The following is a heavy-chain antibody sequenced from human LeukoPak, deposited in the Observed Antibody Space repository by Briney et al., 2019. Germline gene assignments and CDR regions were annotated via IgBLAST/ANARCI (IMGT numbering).Heavy chain of an antibody. V-gene: IGHV4-59*01. CDR2: IHYSGST. CDR3: ARAYCSGGSCPNFDY. Sequence: SETLSLTCTVSGGSISSYYWSWIRQPPGKGLEWIGYIHYSGSTNYNPSLKSRVTISGDTSKNQFSLKLSSVTAADTAAHYCARAYCSGGSCPNFDYWGQGTLVTVSS. D-gene: IGHD2-15*01. CDR1: GGSISSYY. J-gene: IGHJ4*02.